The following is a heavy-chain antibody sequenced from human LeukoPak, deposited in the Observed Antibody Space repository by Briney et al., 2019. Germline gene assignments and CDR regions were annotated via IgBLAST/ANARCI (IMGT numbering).Heavy chain of an antibody. D-gene: IGHD3-10*01. Sequence: SSETLSLTCTVSGGSISSYYWSWIRQPPGKGLEWIGYIYYSGSTNYNPSLKSRVTISVDTSKNQFSLKLSSVTAADTAVYYCARYNTYYYGSGSAYFDYWGQGTLVTVSS. CDR2: IYYSGST. CDR1: GGSISSYY. V-gene: IGHV4-59*12. J-gene: IGHJ4*02. CDR3: ARYNTYYYGSGSAYFDY.